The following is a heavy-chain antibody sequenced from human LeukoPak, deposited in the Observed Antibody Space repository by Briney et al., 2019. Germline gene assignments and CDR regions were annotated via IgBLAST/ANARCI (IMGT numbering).Heavy chain of an antibody. V-gene: IGHV1-69*06. CDR2: IIPIFGTA. D-gene: IGHD3-3*01. J-gene: IGHJ4*02. CDR1: GGSFSSYE. Sequence: SVNVPCKDSGGSFSSYEIIWVRQDPAQGIEWMGGIIPIFGTANYAQKLQGRVTITADKSTSTAYMELSSLRSEDTAVYYCARGFGVVSSFDYWGQGTLVTVSS. CDR3: ARGFGVVSSFDY.